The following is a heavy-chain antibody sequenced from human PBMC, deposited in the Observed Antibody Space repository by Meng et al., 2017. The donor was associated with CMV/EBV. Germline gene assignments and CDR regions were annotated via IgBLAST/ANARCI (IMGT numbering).Heavy chain of an antibody. Sequence: QVQLVQSGVEVKKPGASVKVSCKASGYTFTGYGIRWVRQAPGQGLEWMGWISVYNGHTNFAQNLQGRVTMTTDTSTSTAYVELRSLRSDDTAIYYCARGVPLGIIYSFDYWGQGTLVTVSS. D-gene: IGHD2-21*01. V-gene: IGHV1-18*01. CDR3: ARGVPLGIIYSFDY. J-gene: IGHJ4*01. CDR1: GYTFTGYG. CDR2: ISVYNGHT.